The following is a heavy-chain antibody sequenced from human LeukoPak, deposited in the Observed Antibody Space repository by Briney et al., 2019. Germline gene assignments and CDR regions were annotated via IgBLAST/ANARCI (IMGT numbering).Heavy chain of an antibody. J-gene: IGHJ4*02. D-gene: IGHD3-16*01. V-gene: IGHV4-39*01. CDR2: MHYSGSA. Sequence: SETLSLTCSVSGDYINNPTYYWGWIRQPPGKRLEWIGSMHYSGSAYYNPSVKSRVTISVDTSKKQFSLKLNSVTAADTAVYYXXLWGTWGYFDYWGQGILVTVSS. CDR1: GDYINNPTYY. CDR3: XLWGTWGYFDY.